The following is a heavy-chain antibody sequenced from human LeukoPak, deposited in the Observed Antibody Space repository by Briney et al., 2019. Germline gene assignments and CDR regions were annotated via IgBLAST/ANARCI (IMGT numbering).Heavy chain of an antibody. CDR3: ASTTNIVVVVAAYFDY. Sequence: PSETLSLTCTVSGGSISSYYWSWIRQPPGKGLEWIGYIYYSGSTNYNPSLKSRVTISVDTSKNQFSLKLSSVTAADTAVYYCASTTNIVVVVAAYFDYWGQGTLVTVSS. J-gene: IGHJ4*02. V-gene: IGHV4-59*12. CDR2: IYYSGST. CDR1: GGSISSYY. D-gene: IGHD2-15*01.